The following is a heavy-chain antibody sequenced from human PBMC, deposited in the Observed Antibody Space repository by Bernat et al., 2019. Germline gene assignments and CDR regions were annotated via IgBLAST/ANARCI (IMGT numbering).Heavy chain of an antibody. V-gene: IGHV3-33*01. CDR3: AGEGLRYFDLWGAFDI. Sequence: QVQLVESGGGVVQPGRSLRLSCAASGFTFSSYGMHWVRQAPGKGLEWVAVIWYDGSNKYYADSVKGRFTISRDNSKNTLYLQMNSLRAEDTAVYYCAGEGLRYFDLWGAFDIWGQGTMVTVSS. CDR2: IWYDGSNK. D-gene: IGHD3-9*01. CDR1: GFTFSSYG. J-gene: IGHJ3*02.